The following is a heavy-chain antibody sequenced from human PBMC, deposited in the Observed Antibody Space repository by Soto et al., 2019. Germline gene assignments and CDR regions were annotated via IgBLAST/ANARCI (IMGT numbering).Heavy chain of an antibody. D-gene: IGHD2-2*01. CDR3: AIPGSCISTSCYPPNYYYGMDV. CDR2: IIPIFGTA. Sequence: EASVKVSCKASGGTFSIYAISWVRQAPGQGLEWMGGIIPIFGTANYAQKFQGRVTITADESTSTAYMELSSLRSEDTAVYYCAIPGSCISTSCYPPNYYYGMDVWGQGTTVTVSS. CDR1: GGTFSIYA. V-gene: IGHV1-69*13. J-gene: IGHJ6*02.